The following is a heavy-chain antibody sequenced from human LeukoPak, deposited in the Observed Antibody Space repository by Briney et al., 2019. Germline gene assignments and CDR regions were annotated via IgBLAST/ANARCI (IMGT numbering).Heavy chain of an antibody. V-gene: IGHV1-2*02. CDR2: INPNSGGT. D-gene: IGHD1-1*01. Sequence: ASVKVSCKASGYTFTGYYMHWVRQAPGQGLEWMGWINPNSGGTNYAQKFQGRVTMTRDTSISTAYMELSRLRSDDTAVHYCARVRTGTTFGKYYFDYWGQGTLVTVSS. J-gene: IGHJ4*02. CDR1: GYTFTGYY. CDR3: ARVRTGTTFGKYYFDY.